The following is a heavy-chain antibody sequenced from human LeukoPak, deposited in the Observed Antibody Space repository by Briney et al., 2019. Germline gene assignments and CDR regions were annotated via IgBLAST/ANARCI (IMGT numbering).Heavy chain of an antibody. D-gene: IGHD3-22*01. V-gene: IGHV1-2*02. J-gene: IGHJ4*02. CDR1: GYTFISYY. CDR3: ARDPDYYDSSGYYYALDGGY. CDR2: INPNSGGT. Sequence: GASVKASCKASGYTFISYYMHWVRQAPGQGLEWMGWINPNSGGTNYAQKFQGRVTMTRDTSISTAYMELSRLRSDDTAVYYCARDPDYYDSSGYYYALDGGYWGQGTLVTVSS.